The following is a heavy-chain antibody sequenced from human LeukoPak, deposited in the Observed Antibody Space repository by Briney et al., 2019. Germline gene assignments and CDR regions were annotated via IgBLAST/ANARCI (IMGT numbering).Heavy chain of an antibody. CDR1: GGSISSSSYY. J-gene: IGHJ4*02. Sequence: ETLSLTCTVSGGSISSSSYYWGWIRQPPGKGLEWIGSIYYSGSTYYNPSLKSRVTISVDTSKNQFSLKLSSVTAADTAVYYCAARGSSWYYFDYWGQGTLVTVSS. D-gene: IGHD6-13*01. CDR3: AARGSSWYYFDY. V-gene: IGHV4-39*01. CDR2: IYYSGST.